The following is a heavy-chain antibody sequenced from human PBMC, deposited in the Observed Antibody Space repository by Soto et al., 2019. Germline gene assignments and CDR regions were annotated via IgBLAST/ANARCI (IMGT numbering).Heavy chain of an antibody. CDR2: ISYDGSNK. Sequence: QVQLVESGGGVVQPGRSLRLSCAASGFTFSTYGMHWVRQAPGKGLEWVAVISYDGSNKYYADSVRGRFTISRDHSKNARCVRVLRRRAAGRSVYYCEYRFSDRVIDYWGQGTLCTV. D-gene: IGHD2-21*01. CDR3: EYRFSDRVIDY. J-gene: IGHJ4*02. V-gene: IGHV3-30*03. CDR1: GFTFSTYG.